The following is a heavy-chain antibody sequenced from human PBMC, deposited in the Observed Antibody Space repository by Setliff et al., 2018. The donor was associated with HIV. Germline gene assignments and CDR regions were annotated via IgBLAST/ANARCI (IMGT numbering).Heavy chain of an antibody. Sequence: ASVKVSCKASGYTLSNYYIHWVRQAPGQGLDWMGIINPSDGTKIYAQNFQGRVTMTRDTSTSTVYMELSSLTSEDTAVYYCARGAWDSSGYYYWFDPWGQGTLVTVSS. CDR1: GYTLSNYY. D-gene: IGHD3-22*01. CDR2: INPSDGTK. V-gene: IGHV1-46*01. J-gene: IGHJ5*02. CDR3: ARGAWDSSGYYYWFDP.